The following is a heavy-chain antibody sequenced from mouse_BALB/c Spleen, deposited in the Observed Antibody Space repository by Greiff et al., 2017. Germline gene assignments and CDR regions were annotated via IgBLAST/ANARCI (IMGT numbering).Heavy chain of an antibody. CDR1: GFTFSNYW. CDR2: IRLKSNNYAT. J-gene: IGHJ3*01. V-gene: IGHV6-6*02. Sequence: EVKLMESGGGLVQPGGSMKLSCVASGFTFSNYWMNWVRQSPEKGLEWVAEIRLKSNNYATHYAESVKGRFTISRDDSKSSVYLQMNNLRAEDTGIYYCTRDAPIAYWGQGTLVTVSA. CDR3: TRDAPIAY.